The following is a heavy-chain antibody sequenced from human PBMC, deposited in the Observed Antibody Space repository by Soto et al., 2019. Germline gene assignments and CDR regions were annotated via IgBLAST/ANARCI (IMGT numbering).Heavy chain of an antibody. CDR2: INAGNGNT. Sequence: ASVKVSCKASGYIFTSYAMHWVRQTPGQRPEWMGWINAGNGNTKYSQKFQGRVTITRDTSASTAYMELSSLRSEDTAVYYCAREVITRGIWFDPWGQGTLVTVSS. V-gene: IGHV1-3*01. D-gene: IGHD3-10*01. CDR3: AREVITRGIWFDP. J-gene: IGHJ5*02. CDR1: GYIFTSYA.